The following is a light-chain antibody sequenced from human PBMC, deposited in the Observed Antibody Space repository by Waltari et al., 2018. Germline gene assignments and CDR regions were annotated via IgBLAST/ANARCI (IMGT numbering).Light chain of an antibody. J-gene: IGKJ1*01. V-gene: IGKV3-15*01. CDR1: QSVRSS. CDR3: QQYINWPLT. Sequence: EIVMTQSPATLSVSPGESATLSCRASQSVRSSLAWYQRKPGQVPRLLVYDTSVRATGIPARFSGGGFGTEFTLIISSLQSEDFAVYYCQQYINWPLTFGQGTKVEI. CDR2: DTS.